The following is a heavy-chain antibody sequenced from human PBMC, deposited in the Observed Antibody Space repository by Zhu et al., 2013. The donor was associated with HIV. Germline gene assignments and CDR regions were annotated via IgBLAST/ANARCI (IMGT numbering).Heavy chain of an antibody. J-gene: IGHJ2*01. CDR1: AYSFTGYY. CDR2: INPSGGST. CDR3: ARDRGSSWYFDL. V-gene: IGHV1-46*01. Sequence: QVQLVQSGAEVKKPGASVNVSCKASAYSFTGYYLHWVRQAPGQGLEWMGIINPSGGSTSYAQKFQGRVTMTRDTSTSTVYMELSSLRSEDTAVYYCARDRGSSWYFDLWGRGTLVTVSS. D-gene: IGHD6-13*01.